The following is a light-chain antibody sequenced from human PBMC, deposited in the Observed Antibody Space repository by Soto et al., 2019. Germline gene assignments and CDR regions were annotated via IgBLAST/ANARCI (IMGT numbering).Light chain of an antibody. CDR2: GTS. CDR3: QQYGSSPRT. V-gene: IGKV3-20*01. Sequence: IGLTQAPRTLSLTPGERATLSCRASQALKRSFLAWYQHKPGQAPRLLIYGTSTRATGIPDRFSGSGSGADFTLTISRLEPEDFAVYYCQQYGSSPRTFGQGTKVDIK. CDR1: QALKRSF. J-gene: IGKJ1*01.